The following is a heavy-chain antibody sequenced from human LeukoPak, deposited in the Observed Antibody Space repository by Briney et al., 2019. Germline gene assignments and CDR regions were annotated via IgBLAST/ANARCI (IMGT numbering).Heavy chain of an antibody. CDR2: IYYSGST. J-gene: IGHJ4*02. D-gene: IGHD1-26*01. CDR3: ARGVYSGSYYRIDY. Sequence: SETLSLTCTVSGGSISSYYWSWIRQPPGKGLEWIGYIYYSGSTNYNPSLKSRVTISVDTSKNQFSLKLSSVTAADTAVYYCARGVYSGSYYRIDYWGQGTLVTVSP. CDR1: GGSISSYY. V-gene: IGHV4-59*01.